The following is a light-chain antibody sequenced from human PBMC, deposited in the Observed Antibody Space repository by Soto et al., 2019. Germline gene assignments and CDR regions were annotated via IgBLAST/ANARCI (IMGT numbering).Light chain of an antibody. CDR3: KQRRNXHRT. Sequence: EILLTHSPATLSLSPGERSTLSFMTSQSVSNYFAGYQQKPGQAPRLLIYDASNRATGIPARFSGSGYGTDFTLTLSSLEPEDFALYYCKQRRNXHRTCGQWTKV. CDR2: DAS. CDR1: QSVSNY. J-gene: IGKJ1*01. V-gene: IGKV3-11*01.